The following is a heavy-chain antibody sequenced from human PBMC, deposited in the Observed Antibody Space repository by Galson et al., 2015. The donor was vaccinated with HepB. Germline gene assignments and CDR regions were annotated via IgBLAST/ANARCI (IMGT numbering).Heavy chain of an antibody. CDR3: ARDLFKGSGSYLAADY. CDR2: ISSSSSII. J-gene: IGHJ4*02. Sequence: SLRLSCAASGFSFSTYSMNWVRQAPGKGLEWVSYISSSSSIIYYADSVKGRFTISRDNAKSSLYLQMNSLRAEDTAVYYCARDLFKGSGSYLAADYWGQGALVTVSS. D-gene: IGHD3-10*01. V-gene: IGHV3-48*04. CDR1: GFSFSTYS.